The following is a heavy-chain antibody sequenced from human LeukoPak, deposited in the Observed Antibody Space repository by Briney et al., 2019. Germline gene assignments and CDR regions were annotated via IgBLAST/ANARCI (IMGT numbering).Heavy chain of an antibody. CDR1: GFTFSSYW. D-gene: IGHD6-19*01. J-gene: IGHJ4*01. Sequence: PGGSLRLSCAASGFTFSSYWVSWVRQAPGKGLEWVANIKQDGSEKYYVDSVKARFTISRDNAKNSLYLQMNSLRAEDKAVYYCASLIAGAGTVDYWGQGTLVTVSS. CDR3: ASLIAGAGTVDY. V-gene: IGHV3-7*01. CDR2: IKQDGSEK.